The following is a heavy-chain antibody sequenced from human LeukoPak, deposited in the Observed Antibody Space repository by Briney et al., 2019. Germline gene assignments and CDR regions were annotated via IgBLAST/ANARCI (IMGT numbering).Heavy chain of an antibody. J-gene: IGHJ3*02. CDR1: GYTFTGYY. V-gene: IGHV1-18*04. CDR3: ASSESYYYDSSGYPGAFDI. D-gene: IGHD3-22*01. CDR2: ISAYNGNT. Sequence: ASVKVSCKASGYTFTGYYMHWVRQAPGQGLEWMGWISAYNGNTNYAQKLQGRVTMTTDTSTSTAYMELRSLRSDDTAVYYCASSESYYYDSSGYPGAFDIWGQGTMVTVSS.